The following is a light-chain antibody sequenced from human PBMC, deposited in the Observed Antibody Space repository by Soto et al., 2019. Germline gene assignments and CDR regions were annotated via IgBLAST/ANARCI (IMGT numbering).Light chain of an antibody. J-gene: IGKJ4*01. V-gene: IGKV1-27*01. Sequence: DVQMTQSPSSLSAFVGDRVTITCRASQGIAPYLAWFQQKTGKVPKRLIYATSTLQSGVPSRFSGSGSGTDFTLTITSLQPEDVATYYCQKYNSAPLTFGGGTKVEIK. CDR3: QKYNSAPLT. CDR2: ATS. CDR1: QGIAPY.